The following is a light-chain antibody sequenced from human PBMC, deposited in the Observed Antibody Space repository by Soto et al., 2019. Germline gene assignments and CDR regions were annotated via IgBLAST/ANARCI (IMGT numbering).Light chain of an antibody. Sequence: DIQMTQSPSSLSASVGDRVTITCRASQSISSYLNWYQQKPGKAPKLLIYAASSLQSVVPSRFSVSGSWTDFTLTISSLQPEDFATYYCQQSYSTPYTVGQGTKLEIK. J-gene: IGKJ2*01. CDR3: QQSYSTPYT. CDR2: AAS. CDR1: QSISSY. V-gene: IGKV1-39*01.